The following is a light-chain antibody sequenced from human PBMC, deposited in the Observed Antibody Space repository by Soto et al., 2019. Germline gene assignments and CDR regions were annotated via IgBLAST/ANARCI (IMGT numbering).Light chain of an antibody. Sequence: EIVLTQSPATLSVSPGERVTLSCRASQSVSIKLAWYQQKPGQAPRLLISDTSTRATGIPARFSGSGFATDFTLTISSLQSEDFAVYYCQQYNPRPPYTFGQGTKLEIK. J-gene: IGKJ2*01. CDR2: DTS. V-gene: IGKV3-15*01. CDR3: QQYNPRPPYT. CDR1: QSVSIK.